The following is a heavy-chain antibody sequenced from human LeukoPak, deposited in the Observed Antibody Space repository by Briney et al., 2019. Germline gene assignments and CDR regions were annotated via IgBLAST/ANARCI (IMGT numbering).Heavy chain of an antibody. V-gene: IGHV3-53*01. CDR3: ASAPQVSC. J-gene: IGHJ4*02. CDR2: IYSDGST. Sequence: GGSLRLSCAASGFTVSSNYMTWVRQAPGKGLEWVSVIYSDGSTYYADSVKGRFTISRDISKNTLYLQMNSLRAEDTAVYYCASAPQVSCWGQGALVTVSS. CDR1: GFTVSSNY. D-gene: IGHD1-14*01.